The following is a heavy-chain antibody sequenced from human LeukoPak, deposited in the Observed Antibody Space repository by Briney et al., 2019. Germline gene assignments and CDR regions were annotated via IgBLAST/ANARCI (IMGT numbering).Heavy chain of an antibody. V-gene: IGHV4-31*03. CDR1: GGSISSGGYY. J-gene: IGHJ6*02. D-gene: IGHD3/OR15-3a*01. Sequence: SQTLSLTCTVSGGSISSGGYYWSWSRQHPGKGLEWIGYIYYSGSTYYNPSLKSRVTISVDTSKNQFSLKLSSVTAADTAVYYCARENVILAYGMDVWGQGTTVTVSS. CDR3: ARENVILAYGMDV. CDR2: IYYSGST.